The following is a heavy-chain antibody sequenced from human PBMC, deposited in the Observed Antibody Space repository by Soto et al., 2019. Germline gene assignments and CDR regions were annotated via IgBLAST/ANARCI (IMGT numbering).Heavy chain of an antibody. CDR3: ARGGTSTTYWGIFYN. Sequence: GVSLRLSCSVSGFICSSYDMSWVRQAPGKGLEWVSTILVGGSTHYEDSVKGRFTISRDNAKNTVYLQMNSLRADDTAVYYCARGGTSTTYWGIFYNWGQGNLVTVSS. J-gene: IGHJ4*02. D-gene: IGHD7-27*01. CDR1: GFICSSYD. V-gene: IGHV3-23*01. CDR2: ILVGGST.